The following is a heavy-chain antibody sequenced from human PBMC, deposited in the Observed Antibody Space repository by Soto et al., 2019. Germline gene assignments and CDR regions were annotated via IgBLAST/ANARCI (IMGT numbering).Heavy chain of an antibody. J-gene: IGHJ4*02. Sequence: EVQLVESGGGLVQPGRSLRLSCAASGFTFDDYAMHWVRQAPGKGLEWVSGISWNSGSIGYADSVKGRFTISRDNAKNSLYLQMNSLRAEDTALYYCAKVRYSSGWGSFDYWGQGTLVTVSS. V-gene: IGHV3-9*01. CDR1: GFTFDDYA. D-gene: IGHD6-19*01. CDR2: ISWNSGSI. CDR3: AKVRYSSGWGSFDY.